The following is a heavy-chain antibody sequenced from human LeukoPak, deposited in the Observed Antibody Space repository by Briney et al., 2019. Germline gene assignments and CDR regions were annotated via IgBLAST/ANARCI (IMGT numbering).Heavy chain of an antibody. D-gene: IGHD3-10*01. CDR2: ISAYNGNT. CDR1: NYTFTSYG. CDR3: ARDRGITMVRGVIGILNWLDS. V-gene: IGHV1-18*01. Sequence: ASVKVSCKASNYTFTSYGISWVRQAPGQGLEWMGWISAYNGNTNYAQRLQGRVTMTTDTSTSTAYMELRSLRSDDTAVYYCARDRGITMVRGVIGILNWLDSWGQGTLVTVSS. J-gene: IGHJ5*01.